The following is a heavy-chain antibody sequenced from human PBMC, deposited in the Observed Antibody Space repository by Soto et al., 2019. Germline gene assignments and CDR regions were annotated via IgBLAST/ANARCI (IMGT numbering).Heavy chain of an antibody. Sequence: PSETLSLTCAVSGGSISSSNWWSWVRQPPGKGLEWIGEIYHSGSTNYNPSLKSRVTISVDKSKNQFSLKLSSVTAADTAVYYCARAPDYSGYEAAFDIWGQGTMVTV. CDR2: IYHSGST. D-gene: IGHD5-12*01. J-gene: IGHJ3*02. V-gene: IGHV4-4*02. CDR3: ARAPDYSGYEAAFDI. CDR1: GGSISSSNW.